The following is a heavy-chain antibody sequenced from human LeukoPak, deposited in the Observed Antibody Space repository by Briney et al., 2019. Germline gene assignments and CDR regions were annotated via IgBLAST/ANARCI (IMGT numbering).Heavy chain of an antibody. CDR2: ISAYNGNT. CDR3: ARGAVYGHDYGDPTPV. D-gene: IGHD4-17*01. CDR1: GYTFTSYG. J-gene: IGHJ4*02. V-gene: IGHV1-18*01. Sequence: GASVKVSCKASGYTFTSYGISWVRQAPGQGLEWMGWISAYNGNTNYAQKLQGRVTITADKSTSTAYMQLSSLRSEDTAVYYCARGAVYGHDYGDPTPVWGQGTLVTVSS.